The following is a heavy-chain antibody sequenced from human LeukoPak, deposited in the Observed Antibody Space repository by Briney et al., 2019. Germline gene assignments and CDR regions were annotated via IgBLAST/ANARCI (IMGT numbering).Heavy chain of an antibody. CDR1: GFTFNYAW. J-gene: IGHJ6*02. D-gene: IGHD1-7*01. V-gene: IGHV3-15*04. CDR3: TTDEDWNYARKDV. Sequence: GGSLRLSCAASGFTFNYAWMSWVRQVPGKGLEWVGRTVSEIDGGTTDYATPVKGRFTISRDDSKSTLYLQMNSLKIEDTAVYYCTTDEDWNYARKDVWGQGATVIVSS. CDR2: TVSEIDGGTT.